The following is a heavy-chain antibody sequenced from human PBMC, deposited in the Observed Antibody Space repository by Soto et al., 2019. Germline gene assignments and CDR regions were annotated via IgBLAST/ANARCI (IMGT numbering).Heavy chain of an antibody. CDR2: ISGYNGDT. CDR3: AKNGHPPYYYYGMDV. Sequence: QGQLVQSGAEVKQPGASVKVSRKASGYTFTTYGISWVRQAPGQGLEWMGWISGYNGDTNYAQKFQGRVTMTIDRSTSTAYLEVRSLTSDDTAVYYCAKNGHPPYYYYGMDVWGQGTTVTVSS. D-gene: IGHD2-8*01. V-gene: IGHV1-18*01. J-gene: IGHJ6*02. CDR1: GYTFTTYG.